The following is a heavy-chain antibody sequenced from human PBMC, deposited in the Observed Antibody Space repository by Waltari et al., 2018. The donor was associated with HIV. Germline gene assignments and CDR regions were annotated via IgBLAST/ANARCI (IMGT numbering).Heavy chain of an antibody. D-gene: IGHD5-12*01. V-gene: IGHV4-34*01. J-gene: IGHJ4*02. Sequence: QVQLQQWGAGLLKPSETLSLTCAVYGEPFDGYYWSRIRQPPGKRLEWMGEINHRRNTNYNPALKSRLTMSVDASKNQFSLNLNSVTAADTGVYYCARRALWLRPVYYFDYWGQGALVTVSS. CDR3: ARRALWLRPVYYFDY. CDR1: GEPFDGYY. CDR2: INHRRNT.